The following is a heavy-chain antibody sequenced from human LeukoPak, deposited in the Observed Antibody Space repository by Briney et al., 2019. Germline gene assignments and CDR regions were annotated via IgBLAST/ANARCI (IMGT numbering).Heavy chain of an antibody. D-gene: IGHD3-22*01. CDR3: VKGSEAYCDSKSDY. Sequence: TGGSLRLSCSASGFTFSSYAMHWVRQAPGNGLEYVSAISSNGGTIYYADSAKGRFTISRDNSKNTLYLQMSSLRVEDTAVYYCVKGSEAYCDSKSDYWGQGTLVPVSS. V-gene: IGHV3-64D*09. CDR2: ISSNGGTI. CDR1: GFTFSSYA. J-gene: IGHJ4*02.